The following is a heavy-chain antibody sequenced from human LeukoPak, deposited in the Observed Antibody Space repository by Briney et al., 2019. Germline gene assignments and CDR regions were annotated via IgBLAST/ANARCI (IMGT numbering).Heavy chain of an antibody. CDR2: INHSGST. J-gene: IGHJ4*02. CDR3: ARGLDDYIWGSYRYTRTIPFDY. V-gene: IGHV4-34*01. CDR1: GGSFSGYY. Sequence: PSETLSLTCAVYGGSFSGYYWSCIRQPPGKGLEWIGEINHSGSTNYNPSLKSRVTISVDTSKNQFSLKLSSVTAADTAVYYCARGLDDYIWGSYRYTRTIPFDYWGQGTLVTVSS. D-gene: IGHD3-16*02.